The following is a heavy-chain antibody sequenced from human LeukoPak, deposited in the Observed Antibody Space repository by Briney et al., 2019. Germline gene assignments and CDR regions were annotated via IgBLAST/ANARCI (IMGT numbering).Heavy chain of an antibody. Sequence: SETLSLTCTVSGDSISSYYWSWIRQPPGKGLEWIGFIYYSGNTNYNPSLKSRVTISVDTPKNQFSLELTSVTAADTAVYYCARQSLGPSRSGTSNIWFDPWGQGTLVTVSS. CDR2: IYYSGNT. CDR1: GDSISSYY. CDR3: ARQSLGPSRSGTSNIWFDP. D-gene: IGHD3-10*01. J-gene: IGHJ5*02. V-gene: IGHV4-59*08.